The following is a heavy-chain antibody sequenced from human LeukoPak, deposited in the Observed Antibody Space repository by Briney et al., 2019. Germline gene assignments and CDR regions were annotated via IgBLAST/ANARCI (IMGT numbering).Heavy chain of an antibody. J-gene: IGHJ4*02. CDR1: GGSISSYY. V-gene: IGHV4-4*07. D-gene: IGHD6-13*01. CDR3: TRDWEDWGIAASFDY. Sequence: SETLSLTCTVSGGSISSYYWSWIRQPAGKGLEWIGRIYISGSTNYNPSLKSRVTISVDTSKNQFSLKLTSVTAADTAVYYCTRDWEDWGIAASFDYWGQGTLVTVSS. CDR2: IYISGST.